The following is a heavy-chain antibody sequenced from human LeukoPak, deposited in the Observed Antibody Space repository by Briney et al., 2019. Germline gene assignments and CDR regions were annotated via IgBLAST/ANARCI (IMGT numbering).Heavy chain of an antibody. J-gene: IGHJ6*04. CDR2: INWNGGST. V-gene: IGHV3-20*04. Sequence: GGSLRLSCAASGFTFDDSGMSWVRHAAGKWLEWGSGINWNGGSTGYADSVKGPFTISRDNAKNPLYLQMNSLRAEDTAVYYCAELGITMIGGVWGKGTTVTISS. D-gene: IGHD3-10*02. CDR3: AELGITMIGGV. CDR1: GFTFDDSG.